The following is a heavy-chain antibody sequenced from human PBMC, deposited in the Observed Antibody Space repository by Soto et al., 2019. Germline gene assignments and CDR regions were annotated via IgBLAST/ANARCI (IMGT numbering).Heavy chain of an antibody. CDR1: GYGFTSYW. CDR3: ERLQDYYGMDV. J-gene: IGHJ6*02. V-gene: IGHV5-51*01. Sequence: PXESLKILFEGSGYGFTSYWLVWVRQMPGKGLEWMGIIYPGDSDTRYSPSFQGQVTISADKSISTAYLQWSSLKASDTAMYYCERLQDYYGMDVWGQGTTVTVSS. CDR2: IYPGDSDT.